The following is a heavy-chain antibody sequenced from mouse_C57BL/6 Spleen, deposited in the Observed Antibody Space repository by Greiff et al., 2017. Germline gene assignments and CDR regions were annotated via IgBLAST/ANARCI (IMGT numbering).Heavy chain of an antibody. Sequence: EVQLVESGGGLVKPGGSLKLSCAASGFTFSDYGMHWVRQAPEKGLEWVAYISSGSSTIYYADTVKGRFTISRDNAKNTLFLQMTSLRSEDTAMYYCARAETTVVAPYYYAMDYWGQGTSVTVSS. D-gene: IGHD1-1*01. J-gene: IGHJ4*01. CDR1: GFTFSDYG. CDR2: ISSGSSTI. CDR3: ARAETTVVAPYYYAMDY. V-gene: IGHV5-17*01.